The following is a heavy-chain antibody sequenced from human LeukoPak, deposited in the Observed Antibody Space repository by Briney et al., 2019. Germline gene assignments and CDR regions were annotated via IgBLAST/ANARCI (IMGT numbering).Heavy chain of an antibody. J-gene: IGHJ4*02. CDR1: GFTFSTYA. D-gene: IGHD3-3*01. CDR2: ISGSGGST. Sequence: GGSLRLSCIASGFTFSTYAMSWVRQAPGKGLEWVSSISGSGGSTYYAEFVKGRSTISRDNSKNTLYLQMNSLRAEDTAVYYCVKGGQSYEFWRFDYWGQGPLVSVSS. CDR3: VKGGQSYEFWRFDY. V-gene: IGHV3-23*01.